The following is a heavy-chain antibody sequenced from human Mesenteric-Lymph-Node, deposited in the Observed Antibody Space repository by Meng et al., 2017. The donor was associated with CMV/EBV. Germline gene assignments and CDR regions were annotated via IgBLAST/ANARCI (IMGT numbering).Heavy chain of an antibody. CDR2: IYYSGDT. CDR1: GGSISSSSFY. D-gene: IGHD3-22*01. J-gene: IGHJ5*02. Sequence: SQTLSLTCGVSGGSISSSSFYWGWIRQPPGKGLEWIGIIYYSGDTYYNPSLQSRVTISVDTSKNQFSLRLTSVTAADTAVYYCSRVAITMFVVTGGINWFDPWGQGTLVTVSS. V-gene: IGHV4-39*07. CDR3: SRVAITMFVVTGGINWFDP.